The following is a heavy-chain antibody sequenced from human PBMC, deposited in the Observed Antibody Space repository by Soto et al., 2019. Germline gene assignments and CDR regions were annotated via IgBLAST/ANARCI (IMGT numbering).Heavy chain of an antibody. CDR3: GAVGCSGGSCYSVYYGMDV. D-gene: IGHD2-15*01. CDR1: GGTFSSYA. V-gene: IGHV1-69*12. CDR2: IIPIFGTA. J-gene: IGHJ6*02. Sequence: QVQLVQSGAEVKKPGSSVKVSCKASGGTFSSYAISWVRQAPGQGLEWMGWIIPIFGTANYAQKFQGRVTITADESTSTAYMELSSLRSEDTAVYYCGAVGCSGGSCYSVYYGMDVWGQGTTVTVSS.